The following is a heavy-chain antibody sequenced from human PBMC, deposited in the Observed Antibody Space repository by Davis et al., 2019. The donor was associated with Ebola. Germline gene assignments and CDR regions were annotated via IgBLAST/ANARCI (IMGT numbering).Heavy chain of an antibody. Sequence: SETLSLTCAVSGGSISSSNWWSWVRQPPGKGLEWIGEIYHSGSTNYNPSLKSRVTISVDKSKNQFSLKLSSVTAADTAVYYCARGRWELLKHYYYYYGMDVWGQGTTVTVSS. CDR1: GGSISSSNW. D-gene: IGHD1-26*01. CDR2: IYHSGST. CDR3: ARGRWELLKHYYYYYGMDV. V-gene: IGHV4-4*02. J-gene: IGHJ6*02.